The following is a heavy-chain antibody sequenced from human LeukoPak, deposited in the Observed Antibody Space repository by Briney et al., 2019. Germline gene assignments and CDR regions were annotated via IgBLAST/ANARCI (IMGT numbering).Heavy chain of an antibody. CDR2: IRYDGSNK. V-gene: IGHV3-30*02. J-gene: IGHJ4*02. D-gene: IGHD6-6*01. CDR3: AKGGIAARPFDY. Sequence: GGSLRLSCAASGFIFSNYGMHWVRQTPGKGLEGVAFIRYDGSNKYYADSVKGRFTLSRDNSKTTLYVQMNSLRAEDTAVYYCAKGGIAARPFDYWGPGTLVTVSS. CDR1: GFIFSNYG.